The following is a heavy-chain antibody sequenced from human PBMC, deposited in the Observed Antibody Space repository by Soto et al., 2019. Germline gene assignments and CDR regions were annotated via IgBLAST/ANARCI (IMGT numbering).Heavy chain of an antibody. CDR2: SSAYHGNT. CDR3: ARGGWGIAARDNWFDP. V-gene: IGHV1-18*04. D-gene: IGHD6-6*01. Sequence: ASVEVSCKASGDTFTSYSISWVRQAPGQGLEWMGWSSAYHGNTNYAQKRQGRVTMTTDTSTSTAYMELRSLRSDDTAVYYCARGGWGIAARDNWFDPWGQGTLVTVSS. CDR1: GDTFTSYS. J-gene: IGHJ5*02.